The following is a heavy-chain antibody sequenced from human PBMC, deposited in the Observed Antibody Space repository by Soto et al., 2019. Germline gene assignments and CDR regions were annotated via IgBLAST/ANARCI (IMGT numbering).Heavy chain of an antibody. CDR2: ISDYNGNT. V-gene: IGHV1-18*01. Sequence: QVQLVQTGAEVKKPGASVKVSCKASGYTFTSYGLSWVRQAPGQGLEWMGWISDYNGNTKYAQQLQGRVTTTTDTSTSTAYMEVRSLRCEDTAVSDCARDLGGSDYAPVDYWGQGTLVTVSS. D-gene: IGHD1-26*01. CDR3: ARDLGGSDYAPVDY. CDR1: GYTFTSYG. J-gene: IGHJ4*02.